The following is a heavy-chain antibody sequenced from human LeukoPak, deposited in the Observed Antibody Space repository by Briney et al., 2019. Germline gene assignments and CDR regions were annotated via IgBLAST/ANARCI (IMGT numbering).Heavy chain of an antibody. CDR3: ARVGGTGTTAIAFDI. D-gene: IGHD1-1*01. J-gene: IGHJ3*02. V-gene: IGHV4-4*07. Sequence: SETLSLTCTVSGGSISSYYWSWIRQPAGKGLEWIGRIYTSGSTNYNPSLKSRVTMSVDTSKNQFSLKLSSVTAADTAVYYCARVGGTGTTAIAFDIWGQGAMVTVSS. CDR1: GGSISSYY. CDR2: IYTSGST.